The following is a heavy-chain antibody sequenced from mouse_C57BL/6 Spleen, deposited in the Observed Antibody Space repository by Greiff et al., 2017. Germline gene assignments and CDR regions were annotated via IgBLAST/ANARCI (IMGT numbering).Heavy chain of an antibody. J-gene: IGHJ1*03. Sequence: LQQPGAELVKPGASVKMSCKASGYTFTSYWITWVKQRPGHGLEWIGDIYPGSGSTNYNEKFKSKATLTVDTASSTAYMQLSSLTSEDSAVYYCARIYYGSSHGYFDVWGTGTTVTVSS. CDR2: IYPGSGST. CDR1: GYTFTSYW. V-gene: IGHV1-55*01. D-gene: IGHD1-1*01. CDR3: ARIYYGSSHGYFDV.